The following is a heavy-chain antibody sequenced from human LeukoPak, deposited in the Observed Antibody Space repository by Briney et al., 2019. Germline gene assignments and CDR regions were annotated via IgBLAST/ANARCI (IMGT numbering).Heavy chain of an antibody. V-gene: IGHV3-21*01. Sequence: GGSLRLSCVGSGFTFSSHEMNWVRQAPMKGLEWVSSIGTDGSYIYYADSVQGRFTISRDNAKNSLYLQMNSLTAEDTAVYYCARKMKTGDRVGTFDIWGQGTMVTVSS. CDR2: IGTDGSYI. J-gene: IGHJ3*02. D-gene: IGHD1-1*01. CDR1: GFTFSSHE. CDR3: ARKMKTGDRVGTFDI.